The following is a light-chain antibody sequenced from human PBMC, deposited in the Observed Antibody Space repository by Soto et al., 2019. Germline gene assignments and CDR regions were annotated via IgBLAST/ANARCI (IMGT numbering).Light chain of an antibody. CDR2: AAS. V-gene: IGKV1-39*01. Sequence: DIQMTQSPSTLSASVGDRVTITCRASQSISSWLAWYQQKPGKAPKLLIYAASSLQSGVPSRVSGSGSGADFTLTISSLQPEDFATYYCQQSYSTPRTFGQGTKVDIK. J-gene: IGKJ1*01. CDR3: QQSYSTPRT. CDR1: QSISSW.